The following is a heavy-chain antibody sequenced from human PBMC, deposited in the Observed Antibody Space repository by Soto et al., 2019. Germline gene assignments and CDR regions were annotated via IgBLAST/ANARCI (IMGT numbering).Heavy chain of an antibody. CDR2: IDPSDSYT. CDR3: ARTAAAGKYYYGVDV. J-gene: IGHJ6*02. D-gene: IGHD6-13*01. Sequence: GEALKISCKGSGYSFTSYWISCVRQMPGKGLEWMGRIDPSDSYTNYSPSFQGHVTISVDKSISTAYLQWSSLKASDTAMYYCARTAAAGKYYYGVDVWGQGTTVTVSS. V-gene: IGHV5-10-1*01. CDR1: GYSFTSYW.